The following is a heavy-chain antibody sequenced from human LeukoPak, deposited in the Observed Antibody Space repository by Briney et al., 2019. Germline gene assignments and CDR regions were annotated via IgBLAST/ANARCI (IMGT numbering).Heavy chain of an antibody. Sequence: SETLSLTCAVYGGSFSGYYWSWIRQPPGKGLEWIGYIYYSGSTNYNPSLKSRVTISVDTSKNQFSLKLSSVTAADTAVYYCARVGTSYSSGWYTKYFDYWGQGTLVTVSS. CDR3: ARVGTSYSSGWYTKYFDY. CDR1: GGSFSGYY. V-gene: IGHV4-59*01. D-gene: IGHD6-19*01. J-gene: IGHJ4*02. CDR2: IYYSGST.